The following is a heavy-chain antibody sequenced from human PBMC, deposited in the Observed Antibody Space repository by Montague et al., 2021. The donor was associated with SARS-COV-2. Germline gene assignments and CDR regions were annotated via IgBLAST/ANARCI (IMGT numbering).Heavy chain of an antibody. CDR3: ARLRDGVVPSPILGVGPYYSYDYRDV. D-gene: IGHD3-10*01. J-gene: IGHJ6*03. CDR2: INHGGST. V-gene: IGHV4-34*01. CDR1: GTSFSGYY. Sequence: SETLSLTCAVHGTSFSGYYWNWIRQPPGKGLEWIGEINHGGSTKYSPSLKSRLTISADTSKNQFSLKLTSVAAADTAVYYCARLRDGVVPSPILGVGPYYSYDYRDVGGRGTTVTVSS.